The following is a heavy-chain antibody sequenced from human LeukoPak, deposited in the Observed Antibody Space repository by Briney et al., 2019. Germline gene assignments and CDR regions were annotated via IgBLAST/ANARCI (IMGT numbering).Heavy chain of an antibody. CDR2: INPNGGGT. D-gene: IGHD3-10*01. CDR1: GYTFTGYY. Sequence: ASVRVSCKASGYTFTGYYLHWVRQAPGQGLEWMGWINPNGGGTNYAQKFQGRVTMTRDTSISTAYMDLSRLRSDDTAVYYCARDRITMVRGARGNWFDPWGQGTLVTVSS. J-gene: IGHJ5*02. CDR3: ARDRITMVRGARGNWFDP. V-gene: IGHV1-2*02.